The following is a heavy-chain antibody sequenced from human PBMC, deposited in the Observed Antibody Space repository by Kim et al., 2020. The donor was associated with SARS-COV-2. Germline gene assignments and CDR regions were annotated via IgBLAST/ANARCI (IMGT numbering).Heavy chain of an antibody. D-gene: IGHD4-17*01. V-gene: IGHV1-2*02. CDR3: ARAGYGDQFAWFDP. J-gene: IGHJ5*02. CDR2: INPNSGGT. Sequence: ASVKVSCKASGYTFTGYYMHWVRQAPGQGLEWMGWINPNSGGTNYAQKFQGRVTMTRDTSISTAYMELSRLRSDDTAVYYCARAGYGDQFAWFDPWGQGTLVTVSS. CDR1: GYTFTGYY.